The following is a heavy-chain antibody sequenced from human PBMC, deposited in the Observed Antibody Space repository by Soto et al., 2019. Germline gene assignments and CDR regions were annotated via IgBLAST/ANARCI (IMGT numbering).Heavy chain of an antibody. CDR3: ARDGSRDTHLPVLYKWFDP. D-gene: IGHD2-8*01. CDR1: VFTFSSYS. CDR2: ISSSSSYI. Sequence: PGGSLRLSCAASVFTFSSYSMNWVRQAPGKGLEWVSSISSSSSYIYYADSVKGRFTISRDNAKTSLFLQINSLRVEDTAVYYCARDGSRDTHLPVLYKWFDPWGQGNQVTVSS. V-gene: IGHV3-21*01. J-gene: IGHJ5*02.